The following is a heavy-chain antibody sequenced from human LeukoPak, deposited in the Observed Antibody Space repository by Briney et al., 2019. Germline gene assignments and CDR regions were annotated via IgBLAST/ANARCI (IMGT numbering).Heavy chain of an antibody. J-gene: IGHJ4*02. V-gene: IGHV3-43*01. Sequence: PGGSLRLSCAASGFTFDDYTMHWVRQAPGKGLEWVSLISWDGGSTYYADSVKGRFTISRDNAKNSLYLQMNSLRAEDTAVYYCARKYCISTSCYGSVDYWGQGTLVTVSS. CDR1: GFTFDDYT. CDR2: ISWDGGST. CDR3: ARKYCISTSCYGSVDY. D-gene: IGHD2-2*01.